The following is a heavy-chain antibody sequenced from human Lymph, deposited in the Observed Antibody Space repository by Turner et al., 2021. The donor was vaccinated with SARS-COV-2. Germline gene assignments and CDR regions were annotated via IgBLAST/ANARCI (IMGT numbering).Heavy chain of an antibody. D-gene: IGHD1-1*01. V-gene: IGHV4-59*08. Sequence: QVQLQESGPGLVRPSETLSLTCTVSGGSISSTSWSWIRQSPGRGLEWIGYFYKIGSIDYNPTLRSRVTISVDKSKNQLSLNLISVTAADTAVYYCARHQGSTSGYDHGMNVWGQGTAVIVSS. CDR2: FYKIGSI. J-gene: IGHJ6*02. CDR3: ARHQGSTSGYDHGMNV. CDR1: GGSISSTS.